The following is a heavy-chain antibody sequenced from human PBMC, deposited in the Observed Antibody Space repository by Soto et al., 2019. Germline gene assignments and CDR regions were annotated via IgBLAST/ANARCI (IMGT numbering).Heavy chain of an antibody. D-gene: IGHD5-18*01. V-gene: IGHV4-30-4*01. J-gene: IGHJ5*02. Sequence: SETLCPTCTVSGDSLSSNKNLWSRIRLAPGERLERVVFISYRAPTSYSPSRTRRVAISLDTSKDQFSLSLSSVTAADTAVYYCARGRGYSYGLDPWGQGTLVTVS. CDR1: GDSLSSNKNL. CDR2: ISYRAPT. CDR3: ARGRGYSYGLDP.